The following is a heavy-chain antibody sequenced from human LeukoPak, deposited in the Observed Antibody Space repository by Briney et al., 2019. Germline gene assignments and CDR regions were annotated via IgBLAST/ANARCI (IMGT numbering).Heavy chain of an antibody. J-gene: IGHJ4*02. CDR1: GFNFDNYG. CDR3: ARGLELDY. V-gene: IGHV3-20*04. Sequence: PGRSLRLSCAASGFNFDNYGMSWVRQAPGKGLEWVSGIKWNGGSTGYADSVKGRFTISRDNAKNSLYLQMNSLRAEDTALYYCARGLELDYWGQGTLVTVSS. CDR2: IKWNGGST. D-gene: IGHD5-24*01.